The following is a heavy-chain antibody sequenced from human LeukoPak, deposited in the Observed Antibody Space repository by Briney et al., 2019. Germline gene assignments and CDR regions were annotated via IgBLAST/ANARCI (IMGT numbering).Heavy chain of an antibody. CDR3: ARGRLGIGPDDAFDI. D-gene: IGHD7-27*01. Sequence: PGGSLRLSCAASGFTFSSYGMHWVRQAPGKGLEWVAFIRYDGSNKYYADSVKGRFTISRDNAKNSLYLQMNSLRAEDTAVYYCARGRLGIGPDDAFDIWGQGTMVTVSS. CDR2: IRYDGSNK. CDR1: GFTFSSYG. J-gene: IGHJ3*02. V-gene: IGHV3-30*02.